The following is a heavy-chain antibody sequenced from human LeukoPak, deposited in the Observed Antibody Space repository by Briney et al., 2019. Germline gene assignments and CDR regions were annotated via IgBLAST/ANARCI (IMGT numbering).Heavy chain of an antibody. CDR2: ISSSSTTI. V-gene: IGHV3-48*01. Sequence: GGSLRLSCAASGFTFSNYNMNWVRQAPGKGLEWVSYISSSSTTIYYADSVKGRFTISRDNSKNTLYLQMNSLGAEDTAVYYCARPYGSGSGDELYYFDYWGQGTLVTVSS. D-gene: IGHD3-10*01. CDR3: ARPYGSGSGDELYYFDY. CDR1: GFTFSNYN. J-gene: IGHJ4*02.